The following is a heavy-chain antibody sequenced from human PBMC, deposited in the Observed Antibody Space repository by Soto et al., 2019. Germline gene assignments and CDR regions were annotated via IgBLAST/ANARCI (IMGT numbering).Heavy chain of an antibody. CDR1: GYTFTGHF. D-gene: IGHD4-17*01. J-gene: IGHJ4*02. V-gene: IGHV1-2*02. CDR3: ARDDYGGNSGVLVDF. CDR2: INPNSGGT. Sequence: ASVKDSCKASGYTFTGHFMHWVRQAPGQGFEWMGWINPNSGGTNYVQRFQGRVSMTRDTSISTAYMELSRLTSDDTAVYYCARDDYGGNSGVLVDFWGQGTLVTVSS.